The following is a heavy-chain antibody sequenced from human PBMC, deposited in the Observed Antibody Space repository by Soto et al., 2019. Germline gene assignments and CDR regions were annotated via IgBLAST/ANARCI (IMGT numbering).Heavy chain of an antibody. CDR1: GFTVYSNY. Sequence: EVQLVESGGGLIQPGGSLRLSCAASGFTVYSNYMSWVRQAPGKGLEWVSVIYSGGSTYYADSVKGRFTISRDNSKNTRYLQMNSLRAEDTAVYYCARDYADYVLGYFDYWGQGTLVTVSS. CDR3: ARDYADYVLGYFDY. D-gene: IGHD4-17*01. J-gene: IGHJ4*02. CDR2: IYSGGST. V-gene: IGHV3-53*01.